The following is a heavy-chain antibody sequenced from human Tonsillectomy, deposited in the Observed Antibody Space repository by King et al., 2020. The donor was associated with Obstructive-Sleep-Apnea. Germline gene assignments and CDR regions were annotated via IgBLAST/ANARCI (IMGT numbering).Heavy chain of an antibody. CDR1: GFTFSDYY. D-gene: IGHD6-13*01. CDR3: PGGYSSSWYPNFDY. V-gene: IGHV3-11*01. Sequence: QLVQSGGGLVKPGGSLRLSCAASGFTFSDYYMSWIRQAPGKGLEWVSYISSSGITIYYADSVKGRFTISRDKAKNSLYLQMNSLRAEDTAVYYCPGGYSSSWYPNFDYWGQGTLVTVSS. CDR2: ISSSGITI. J-gene: IGHJ4*02.